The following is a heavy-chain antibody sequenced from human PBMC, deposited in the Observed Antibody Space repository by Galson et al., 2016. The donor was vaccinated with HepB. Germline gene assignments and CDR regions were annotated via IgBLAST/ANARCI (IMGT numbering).Heavy chain of an antibody. CDR1: GESFSSYS. J-gene: IGHJ5*01. CDR3: AGSGVGGDNNWFDS. D-gene: IGHD3-3*01. CDR2: INHSGTS. Sequence: SETLSLTCAVYGESFSSYSWTWIRQSPGKGLEWIGEINHSGTSHSSPSLKSRVTISVDPSKSQFSLNVSSVTAADTAVYFCAGSGVGGDNNWFDSWGQGTLVTVSA. V-gene: IGHV4-34*01.